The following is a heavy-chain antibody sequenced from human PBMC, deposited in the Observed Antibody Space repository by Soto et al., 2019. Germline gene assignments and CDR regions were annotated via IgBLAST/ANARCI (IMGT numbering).Heavy chain of an antibody. CDR1: GFTFSSYG. Sequence: QVQLVESGGGVVQPGRSLRLSCAASGFTFSSYGMHWVRQAPGKGLEWVAVISYDGSNKYYADSVKGRFTISRDNSKNTLYLQMNSLRAEDTAVYYCATRMTTVTETDYWGQGTLVTVSS. V-gene: IGHV3-30*03. D-gene: IGHD4-17*01. CDR3: ATRMTTVTETDY. J-gene: IGHJ4*02. CDR2: ISYDGSNK.